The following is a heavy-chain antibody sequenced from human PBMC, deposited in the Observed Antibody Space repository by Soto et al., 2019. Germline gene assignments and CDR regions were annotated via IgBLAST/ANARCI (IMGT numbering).Heavy chain of an antibody. D-gene: IGHD5-18*01. CDR2: IIPIFGTA. Sequence: SVKVSCKASGGTFSSYAISWVRQAPGQGLEWMGGIIPIFGTANYAQKFQGRVTITADESTSTAYMELSSLRSEDTAVYYCARGQEYSYGYYYYGMDVWGQGTTVTVSS. J-gene: IGHJ6*02. V-gene: IGHV1-69*13. CDR3: ARGQEYSYGYYYYGMDV. CDR1: GGTFSSYA.